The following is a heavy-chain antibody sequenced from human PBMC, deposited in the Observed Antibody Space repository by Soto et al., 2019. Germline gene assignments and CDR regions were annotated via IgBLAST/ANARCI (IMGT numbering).Heavy chain of an antibody. V-gene: IGHV3-7*03. D-gene: IGHD1-26*01. J-gene: IGHJ4*02. CDR2: IKQDASER. CDR3: ARDPPGSWAHS. CDR1: GFTFSSYW. Sequence: LRLSCAASGFTFSSYWMSWVRQAPGKGLEWVANIKQDASERYYVDSVKGRFTISRDISKNTVYLQMNSLRVDDTAVYHCARDPPGSWAHSWGQGTLVTVSS.